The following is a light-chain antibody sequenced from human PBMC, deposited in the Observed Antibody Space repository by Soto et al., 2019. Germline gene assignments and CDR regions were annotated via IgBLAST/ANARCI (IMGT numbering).Light chain of an antibody. CDR2: GAS. J-gene: IGKJ4*01. CDR1: QSVSSSY. CDR3: QQYHDWPLT. Sequence: EIVLTQSPCTLSLSPGERATLSCKSSQSVSSSYLAWYKQKPGQAPRLVIYGASTRATGIPDTFSGGGSATEFTLTISSLKSEDFVVYYCQQYHDWPLTFGGGTKVDIK. V-gene: IGKV3-20*01.